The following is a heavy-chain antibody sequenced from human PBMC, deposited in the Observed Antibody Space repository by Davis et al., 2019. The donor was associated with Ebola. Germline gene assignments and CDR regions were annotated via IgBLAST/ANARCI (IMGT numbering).Heavy chain of an antibody. J-gene: IGHJ4*02. CDR2: ISGSGDLI. V-gene: IGHV3-48*03. CDR3: AREMRGTADSH. CDR1: GFSFSSYE. Sequence: GESLKISCAASGFSFSSYEMNWVRQAPGKGLEWLAYISGSGDLIYYADSVRGRFTISRDNAKNSLYLQMNSLRVEDTAMYYCAREMRGTADSHWGQGTLVTVSS. D-gene: IGHD1/OR15-1a*01.